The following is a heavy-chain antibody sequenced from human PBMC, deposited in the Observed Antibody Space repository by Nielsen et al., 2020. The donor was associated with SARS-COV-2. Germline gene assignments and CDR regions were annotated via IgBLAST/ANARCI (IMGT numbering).Heavy chain of an antibody. Sequence: GESLKISCEASGFTLSSHGMHWVRQPPGKGLEWVAHMWYHGGYENYADSVRGRFTISRDLSKNTVYLQMSSLRVEDTAVYYCARDFYGSGSFPDYWGQGTLVTVSS. V-gene: IGHV3-33*01. D-gene: IGHD3-10*01. CDR3: ARDFYGSGSFPDY. CDR1: GFTLSSHG. J-gene: IGHJ4*02. CDR2: MWYHGGYE.